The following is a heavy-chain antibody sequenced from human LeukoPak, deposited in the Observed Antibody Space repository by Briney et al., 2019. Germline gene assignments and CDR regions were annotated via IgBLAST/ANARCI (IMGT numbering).Heavy chain of an antibody. D-gene: IGHD6-13*01. Sequence: PGGSLRLSCAVSGFTFTSYAMSWVRQAPGKGLEWVSAIGATGGGSTFYADSVKGRFTISRDNSKNALYLQMNSLRAEDTAFYYCAKGVASSGTGYYFDYWGQGTLVTVSS. CDR1: GFTFTSYA. V-gene: IGHV3-23*01. J-gene: IGHJ4*02. CDR2: IGATGGGST. CDR3: AKGVASSGTGYYFDY.